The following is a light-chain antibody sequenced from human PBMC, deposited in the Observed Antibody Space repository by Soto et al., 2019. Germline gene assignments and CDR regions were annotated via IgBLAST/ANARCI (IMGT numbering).Light chain of an antibody. V-gene: IGLV2-14*01. Sequence: QSVLTQPASVSGSPGQSITISCTGTSSDVGGYNYVSWYQQHPGKAPKLMIYDVSNRPSGVSNRFSGSKSGNTASLTISGRQAEDEADYYCSSYTSSSTVVFGGGTKLNVL. CDR1: SSDVGGYNY. CDR2: DVS. J-gene: IGLJ2*01. CDR3: SSYTSSSTVV.